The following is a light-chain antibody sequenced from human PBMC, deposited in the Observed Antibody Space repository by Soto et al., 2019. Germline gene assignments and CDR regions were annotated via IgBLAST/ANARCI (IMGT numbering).Light chain of an antibody. Sequence: DIQMTQSPSSLSASVGDRVTITCRASQSISIYLNWYQQKPGKAPKLLIYAASSLQSGVPSRFSADGSGTDVTLTISSLQPEDFATYYCQQSSSTPPFTFGPGTKVDIK. CDR1: QSISIY. CDR3: QQSSSTPPFT. CDR2: AAS. V-gene: IGKV1-39*01. J-gene: IGKJ3*01.